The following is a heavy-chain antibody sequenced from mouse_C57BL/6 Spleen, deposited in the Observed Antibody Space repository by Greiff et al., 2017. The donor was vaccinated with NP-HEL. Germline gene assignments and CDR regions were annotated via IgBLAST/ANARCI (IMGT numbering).Heavy chain of an antibody. CDR2: IRLKSDNYAT. CDR3: TEFYYGYDWFAY. CDR1: GFTFSNYW. Sequence: EVKVVESGGGLVQPGGSMKLSCVASGFTFSNYWMNWVRQSPEKGLEWVAQIRLKSDNYATHYAESVKGRFTISRDDSKSSVYLQMNNLRAEDTGIYSCTEFYYGYDWFAYWGQGTLVTVSA. V-gene: IGHV6-3*01. J-gene: IGHJ3*01. D-gene: IGHD2-2*01.